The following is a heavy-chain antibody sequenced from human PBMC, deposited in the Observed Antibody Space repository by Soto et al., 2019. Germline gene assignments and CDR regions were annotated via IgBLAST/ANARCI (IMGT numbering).Heavy chain of an antibody. Sequence: PGESLKISCKGSGYSFTSYWISWVRQMPGKGLEWMGRIDPSDSYTNYSPSFQGHVTISADKSTSTAYLQWSSLKASDTAMYYCARLGKSGWRTVIYYYYGMDVWGQGTTVTVS. CDR1: GYSFTSYW. V-gene: IGHV5-10-1*01. J-gene: IGHJ6*02. D-gene: IGHD6-19*01. CDR2: IDPSDSYT. CDR3: ARLGKSGWRTVIYYYYGMDV.